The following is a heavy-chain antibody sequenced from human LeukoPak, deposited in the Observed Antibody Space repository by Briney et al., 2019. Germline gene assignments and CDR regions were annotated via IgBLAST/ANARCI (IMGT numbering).Heavy chain of an antibody. J-gene: IGHJ4*02. D-gene: IGHD6-13*01. Sequence: GRSLRLSCAASGFTFSSYGMHWVRQAPGKGLEWVAVISYDGSNKYYADSVKGRFTISRDTSKNTLYLQMNSLRAEDTAVYYCAKDVTRAAAGQNYWGQGTLVTVSS. CDR3: AKDVTRAAAGQNY. CDR2: ISYDGSNK. V-gene: IGHV3-30*18. CDR1: GFTFSSYG.